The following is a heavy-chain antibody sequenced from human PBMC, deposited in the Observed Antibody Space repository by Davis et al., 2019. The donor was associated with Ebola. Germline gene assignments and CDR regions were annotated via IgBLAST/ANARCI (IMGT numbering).Heavy chain of an antibody. D-gene: IGHD1-20*01. J-gene: IGHJ4*02. V-gene: IGHV1-18*01. CDR2: ISAYNGNT. Sequence: ASVKVSCKASGYTFTSYGISWVRQAPGQGLEWMGWISAYNGNTNYAQKLQGRVTMTTDTSTSIAYMELRSLRSEDTAVYYCATAHRYNWKFTYWGQGTLVTVSS. CDR1: GYTFTSYG. CDR3: ATAHRYNWKFTY.